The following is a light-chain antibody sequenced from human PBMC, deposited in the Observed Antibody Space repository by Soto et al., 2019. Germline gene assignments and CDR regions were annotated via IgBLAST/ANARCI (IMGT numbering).Light chain of an antibody. Sequence: DIQLTQSPSFLSASVVDSVTITYRASQGIKNFLAWYQQKSGKAPKLLIYAASTLQSGVPSRFSGSGSGTEFTLTISSLQPEDFATYYCQQLNDYPTATFGGGTKVDIK. CDR2: AAS. J-gene: IGKJ4*01. CDR3: QQLNDYPTAT. V-gene: IGKV1-9*01. CDR1: QGIKNF.